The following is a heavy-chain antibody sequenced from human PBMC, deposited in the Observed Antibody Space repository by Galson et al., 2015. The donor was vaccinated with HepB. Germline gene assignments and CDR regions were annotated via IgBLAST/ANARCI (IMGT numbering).Heavy chain of an antibody. D-gene: IGHD2-8*02. J-gene: IGHJ5*02. Sequence: WVRQPPGKGLEWIGRIKSKTDGETTDYAAPVKGRFTISRDDSKNRLYLQMNSLKTEDTAVYYCTTDVYYSTYWSWLDPWGQGTLVTVSS. CDR3: TTDVYYSTYWSWLDP. CDR2: IKSKTDGETT. V-gene: IGHV3-15*01.